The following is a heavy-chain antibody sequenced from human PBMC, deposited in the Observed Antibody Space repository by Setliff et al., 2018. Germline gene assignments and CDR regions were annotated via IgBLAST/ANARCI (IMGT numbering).Heavy chain of an antibody. CDR2: IGASGDRT. J-gene: IGHJ4*01. CDR3: AKSPHDFWSGRVFFDY. D-gene: IGHD3-3*01. CDR1: GFTFNFFW. Sequence: GGSLRLSCAASGFTFNFFWMSWVRQVPGKGLEWVSSIGASGDRTYYADSVKGRFTISRDNSRNSLYLQMNSLRVEDTAIYYCAKSPHDFWSGRVFFDYWGQGMLVTVSS. V-gene: IGHV3-23*01.